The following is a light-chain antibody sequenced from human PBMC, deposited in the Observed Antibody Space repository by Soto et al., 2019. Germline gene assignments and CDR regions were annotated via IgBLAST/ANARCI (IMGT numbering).Light chain of an antibody. CDR1: QSVLYSANSKNY. J-gene: IGKJ1*01. CDR3: QQYYFTPPP. V-gene: IGKV4-1*01. CDR2: WAS. Sequence: DIVMTQSPDSLAVSLGERATINCKSSQSVLYSANSKNYLAWYQQKPGQPPKLLIYWASTRESGVPDRFSGSGSGKDFALTVSSLQAEDVAVYCCQQYYFTPPPFGLGTKVEIK.